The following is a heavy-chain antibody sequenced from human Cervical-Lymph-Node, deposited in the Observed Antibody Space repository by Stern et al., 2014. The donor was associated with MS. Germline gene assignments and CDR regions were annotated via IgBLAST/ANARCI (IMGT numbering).Heavy chain of an antibody. CDR3: ARGAGDNWFDP. CDR1: GG. CDR2: IIPFVGTA. J-gene: IGHJ5*02. Sequence: VQLVESGADVKKPGSSVRVSCKASGGISWLRQAPGQGLEWMGGIIPFVGTANYAQKFQGRLTIIADTSTNTNYMALTSLRSADTAVYYWARGAGDNWFDPWGQGTLVSVSS. D-gene: IGHD3-10*01. V-gene: IGHV1-69*06.